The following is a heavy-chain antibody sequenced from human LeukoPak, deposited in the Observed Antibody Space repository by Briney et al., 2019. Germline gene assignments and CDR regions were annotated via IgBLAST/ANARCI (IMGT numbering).Heavy chain of an antibody. Sequence: SETLSLTCTVSGGSISSYYWSWIRQPPGKGLEWVGYIYYSGSTNYNPSLKSRVTISVDTSKNQFSLKLSSVTAADTAVYYCARGGSGWYRVYYYYMDVWGKGTTVTVSS. CDR3: ARGGSGWYRVYYYYMDV. D-gene: IGHD6-19*01. V-gene: IGHV4-59*01. CDR1: GGSISSYY. J-gene: IGHJ6*03. CDR2: IYYSGST.